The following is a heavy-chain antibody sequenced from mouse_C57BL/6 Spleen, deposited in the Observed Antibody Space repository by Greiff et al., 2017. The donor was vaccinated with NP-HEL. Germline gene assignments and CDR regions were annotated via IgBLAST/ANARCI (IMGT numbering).Heavy chain of an antibody. CDR2: IWRGGST. CDR3: AKRFSRGNQYFDV. D-gene: IGHD2-1*01. CDR1: GFSLTSYG. V-gene: IGHV2-5*01. J-gene: IGHJ1*03. Sequence: VKVVESGPGLVQPSQSLSITCTVSGFSLTSYGVHWVRQSPGKGLEWLGVIWRGGSTDYNADFMSRMSITKDTSKSQVFFKMNSLQADDTAIYYCAKRFSRGNQYFDVWGTGTTVTVSS.